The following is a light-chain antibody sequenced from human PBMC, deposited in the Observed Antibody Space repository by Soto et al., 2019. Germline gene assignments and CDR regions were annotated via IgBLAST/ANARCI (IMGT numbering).Light chain of an antibody. CDR3: QHLNGYPLT. V-gene: IGKV1-9*01. CDR2: TAS. CDR1: QGISSY. Sequence: DIQLTQSPSFLSASVGDRVTITCRASQGISSYLAWYHQKPGKAPKLLIYTASTLKSGVPSPFSGSGSGTEFTLTVVSLHPEDFATDYCQHLNGYPLTFGGGTKVEIK. J-gene: IGKJ4*01.